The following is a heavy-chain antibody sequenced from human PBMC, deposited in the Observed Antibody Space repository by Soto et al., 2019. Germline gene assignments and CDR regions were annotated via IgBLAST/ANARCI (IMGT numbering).Heavy chain of an antibody. D-gene: IGHD6-19*01. CDR1: GGSVSSDSYY. V-gene: IGHV4-61*01. J-gene: IGHJ4*02. CDR3: ARDVWRGSSGSKGDY. CDR2: IYYTGST. Sequence: QVQLQESGPGLVKPSETLSLTCTVSGGSVSSDSYYWNWIRQPPGKGLEWIGFIYYTGSTNYNPSLKSRATISVDTSKNQFSLKLNSVTAADTAVYYCARDVWRGSSGSKGDYWGQGTLVTVSS.